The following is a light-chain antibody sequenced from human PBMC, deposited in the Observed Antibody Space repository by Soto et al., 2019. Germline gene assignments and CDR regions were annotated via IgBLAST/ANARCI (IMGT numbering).Light chain of an antibody. CDR3: MQALQTPLT. Sequence: DIVMTQSPLSLPVTPGEPASISCRSSQSLLHSNGYNYLDWYLQKPGQSPQLLIYLGSNRASGVLDRFSGCGSGTEFTLKISRGEAEDVGVYYCMQALQTPLTFGGGTKVEIK. V-gene: IGKV2-28*01. CDR2: LGS. CDR1: QSLLHSNGYNY. J-gene: IGKJ4*01.